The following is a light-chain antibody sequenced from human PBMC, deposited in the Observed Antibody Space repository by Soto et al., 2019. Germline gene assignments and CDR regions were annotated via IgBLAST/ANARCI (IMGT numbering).Light chain of an antibody. CDR3: QQYGSSPLT. CDR1: QSVSSSY. J-gene: IGKJ4*01. Sequence: EIVLTQSPGTLSLSPGERDTLSCRASQSVSSSYLAWYQQKPGQAPRLLIYGASSRATSIPDRFSGSGSGTDFTLTISRLEPEDFAVYYCQQYGSSPLTFGGGTKVDIK. CDR2: GAS. V-gene: IGKV3-20*01.